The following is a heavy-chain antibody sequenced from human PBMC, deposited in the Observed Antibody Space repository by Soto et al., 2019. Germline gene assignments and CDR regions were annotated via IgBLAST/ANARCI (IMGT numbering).Heavy chain of an antibody. Sequence: ASVKVSCKASGGTFSSYTISWVRQAPGQGLEWMGRIIPILGIANYAQKFQGRVTITADKSTSTAYMELSSLRSEDTAVYYCARDLVRDGYNYYWGQGTLVTVSS. CDR1: GGTFSSYT. CDR3: ARDLVRDGYNYY. CDR2: IIPILGIA. J-gene: IGHJ4*02. D-gene: IGHD5-12*01. V-gene: IGHV1-69*04.